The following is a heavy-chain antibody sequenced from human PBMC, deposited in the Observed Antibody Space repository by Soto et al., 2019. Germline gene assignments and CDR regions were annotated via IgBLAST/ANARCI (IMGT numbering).Heavy chain of an antibody. V-gene: IGHV3-21*01. CDR3: AIGAGPLRFDP. Sequence: PGGSLRLSCAASGFTFSSYSMNWVRQAPGKGLEWVSSISSSSSYIYYADSVRGRFTISRDNAKNSLYLQMNSLRAEDTAVYYCAIGAGPLRFDPWGQGTLVTVSS. CDR1: GFTFSSYS. CDR2: ISSSSSYI. J-gene: IGHJ5*02. D-gene: IGHD6-13*01.